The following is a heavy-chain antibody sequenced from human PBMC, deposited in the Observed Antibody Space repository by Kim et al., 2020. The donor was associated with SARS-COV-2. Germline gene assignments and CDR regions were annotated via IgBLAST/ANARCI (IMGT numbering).Heavy chain of an antibody. CDR3: ARDSSFYSITLWGESGGLDV. CDR1: GLTFDNSA. D-gene: IGHD3-10*01. V-gene: IGHV3-30-3*01. J-gene: IGHJ6*02. CDR2: ISYEGRKK. Sequence: GGSLRLSCVASGLTFDNSAMNWVRQAPGKGLEWVAVISYEGRKKDYADSLKGRFTISRDSSKNTVYLQMNSLRAEDTAVYYCARDSSFYSITLWGESGGLDVWGQGTTVTVSS.